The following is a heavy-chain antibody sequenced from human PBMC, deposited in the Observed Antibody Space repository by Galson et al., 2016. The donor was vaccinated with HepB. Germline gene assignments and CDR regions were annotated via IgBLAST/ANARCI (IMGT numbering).Heavy chain of an antibody. CDR2: ISFDGSNI. CDR1: GFGFSSYA. CDR3: AREGSFMLTFFDY. D-gene: IGHD4/OR15-4a*01. Sequence: SLRLSCAASGFGFSSYAMHWVRQAPGKGLEWLSVISFDGSNIYQADSVKGRFTISRDNFGNTLYLQMNSLTAEDTAVYYCAREGSFMLTFFDYWGQGTLVTVSS. V-gene: IGHV3-30*04. J-gene: IGHJ4*02.